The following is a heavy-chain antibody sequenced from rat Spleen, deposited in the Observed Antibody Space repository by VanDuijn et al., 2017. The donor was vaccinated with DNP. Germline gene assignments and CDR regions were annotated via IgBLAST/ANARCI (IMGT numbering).Heavy chain of an antibody. CDR1: GYTFTSYY. J-gene: IGHJ3*01. CDR2: IHMGSGGT. Sequence: QIQLQQSGAEMAKPGSSVKISCKASGYTFTSYYIGWIKQTPGQGLEYIGYIHMGSGGTNYNEKFKDKATLTVDKSSNTAFMQLSSLTPDDSAVYYCASSWVGVRGIWFAFWGQGTLVTVSS. CDR3: ASSWVGVRGIWFAF. D-gene: IGHD4-3*01. V-gene: IGHV1-43*01.